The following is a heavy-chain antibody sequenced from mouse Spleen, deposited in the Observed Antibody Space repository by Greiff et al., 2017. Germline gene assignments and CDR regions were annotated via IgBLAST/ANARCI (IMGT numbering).Heavy chain of an antibody. CDR1: GFNIKDDY. J-gene: IGHJ3*01. V-gene: IGHV14-4*01. CDR3: TPQLGPRFAY. D-gene: IGHD4-1*02. Sequence: VQLQQSGAELVRPGASVKLSCAASGFNIKDDYMHWVKQRPEQGLEWIGWIDPENGDTEYASKFQGKATITADTSSNTAYLQLSSLTSEDTAVYYCTPQLGPRFAYWGQGTLVTVSA. CDR2: IDPENGDT.